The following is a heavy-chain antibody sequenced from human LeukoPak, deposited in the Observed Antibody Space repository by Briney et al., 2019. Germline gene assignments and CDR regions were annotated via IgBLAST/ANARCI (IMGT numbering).Heavy chain of an antibody. D-gene: IGHD3-3*01. V-gene: IGHV3-7*01. CDR2: IKQDGSEK. Sequence: GGSLRLSCAASGFTFSSYWMSWVRQAPGKGREGGANIKQDGSEKYYVDSVKGRFTISRDNAKNSLYLQMNSLRAEDTAVYYCARDPRLEWLLPYYYYYYMDVWGKGTTVTVSS. CDR1: GFTFSSYW. CDR3: ARDPRLEWLLPYYYYYYMDV. J-gene: IGHJ6*03.